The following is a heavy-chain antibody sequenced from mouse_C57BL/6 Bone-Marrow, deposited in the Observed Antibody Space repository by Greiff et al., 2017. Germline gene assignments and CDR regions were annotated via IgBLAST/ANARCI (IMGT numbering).Heavy chain of an antibody. V-gene: IGHV1-81*01. CDR3: ANYDAYYYAMDY. CDR1: GYTFTSYG. J-gene: IGHJ4*01. Sequence: QVQLQQSGAELARPGASVKLSCKASGYTFTSYGISWVKQRTGQGLEWIGEIYSRSGNTYYNEKFKGKATLTAAKSSSTAYMELRSLTSEDSAVYFCANYDAYYYAMDYWGQGTSVTVSS. D-gene: IGHD2-4*01. CDR2: IYSRSGNT.